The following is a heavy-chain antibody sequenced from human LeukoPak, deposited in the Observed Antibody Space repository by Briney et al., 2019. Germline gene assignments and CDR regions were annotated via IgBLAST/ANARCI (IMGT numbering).Heavy chain of an antibody. CDR1: GYTFTSYD. J-gene: IGHJ4*02. CDR2: MNPNSGNT. Sequence: GASVKVSCKASGYTFTSYDINWVRQATGQGLEWMGLMNPNSGNTGYAQKFQGRVTITRNTSISTAYMELSSLRSEDTAVYYCARVKYGDSGSGSGRFDYWRQGTLVTVSS. V-gene: IGHV1-8*03. D-gene: IGHD3-10*01. CDR3: ARVKYGDSGSGSGRFDY.